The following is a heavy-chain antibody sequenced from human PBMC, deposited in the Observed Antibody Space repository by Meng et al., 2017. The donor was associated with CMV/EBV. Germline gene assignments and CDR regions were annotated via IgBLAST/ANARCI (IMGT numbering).Heavy chain of an antibody. D-gene: IGHD3-3*01. V-gene: IGHV4-34*01. CDR1: GGSFSGYY. Sequence: GSLRLSCAVYGGSFSGYYWSWIRQPPGKGLEWIGEINHSGSTNYNPSLKSRVTISVDTSKNQFSLKLSSVTAADTAVYYCARARLGSGYPYYYYYGMDVWGQGTTDTVSS. J-gene: IGHJ6*02. CDR2: INHSGST. CDR3: ARARLGSGYPYYYYYGMDV.